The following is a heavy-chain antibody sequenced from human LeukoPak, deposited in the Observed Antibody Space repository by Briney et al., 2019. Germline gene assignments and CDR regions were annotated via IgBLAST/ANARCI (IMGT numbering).Heavy chain of an antibody. CDR2: ISSGSTYM. Sequence: GGSLRLSCAASGFTFTSYGMNWVRQAPGKGMEWVSSISSGSTYMYYADSVKGRFTISRDNAKNSVYLQMNSLRAEDTAVYYCAREPGPAAPPVDYWGQGTLVTVSS. V-gene: IGHV3-21*01. CDR1: GFTFTSYG. J-gene: IGHJ4*02. D-gene: IGHD2-2*01. CDR3: AREPGPAAPPVDY.